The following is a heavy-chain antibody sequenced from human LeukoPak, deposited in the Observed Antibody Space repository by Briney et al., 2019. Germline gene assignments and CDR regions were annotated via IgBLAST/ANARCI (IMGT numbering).Heavy chain of an antibody. CDR1: GYTFTGYY. CDR2: IIPIFGTA. V-gene: IGHV1-69*13. CDR3: ARDGIVVVPAATYGMDV. Sequence: GASVKVSCKASGYTFTGYYMHWVRQAPGQGLEWMGGIIPIFGTANYAQKFQGRVTITADESTSTAYMELSSLRSEDTAVYYCARDGIVVVPAATYGMDVWGQGTTVTVSS. J-gene: IGHJ6*02. D-gene: IGHD2-2*01.